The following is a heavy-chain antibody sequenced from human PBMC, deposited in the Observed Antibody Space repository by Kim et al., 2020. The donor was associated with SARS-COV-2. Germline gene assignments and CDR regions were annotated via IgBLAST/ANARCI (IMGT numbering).Heavy chain of an antibody. J-gene: IGHJ3*02. D-gene: IGHD1-26*01. CDR3: ARDLLGARGAFDI. V-gene: IGHV3-21*01. CDR2: ISSSSSYI. Sequence: GGSLRLSCAASGFTFSSYSMNWVRQAPGKGLEWVSSISSSSSYIYYADSVKGRFTISRDNAKNSLYLQMNSLRAEDTAVYYCARDLLGARGAFDIWGQGTMVTVSS. CDR1: GFTFSSYS.